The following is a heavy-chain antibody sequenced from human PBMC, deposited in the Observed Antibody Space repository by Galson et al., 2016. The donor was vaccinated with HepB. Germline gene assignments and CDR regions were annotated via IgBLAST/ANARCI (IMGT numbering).Heavy chain of an antibody. Sequence: SLRLSCAASGFTFRTYAMSWVRQAPGKGLEWVSAISGSGGDTYYADSVKGRFTTSRDNSKNTLYLQMNSLRAEDTAVYYCAKKLWFGESGDYYFDYWGQGTLVTVSS. D-gene: IGHD3-10*01. J-gene: IGHJ4*02. CDR3: AKKLWFGESGDYYFDY. CDR2: ISGSGGDT. CDR1: GFTFRTYA. V-gene: IGHV3-23*01.